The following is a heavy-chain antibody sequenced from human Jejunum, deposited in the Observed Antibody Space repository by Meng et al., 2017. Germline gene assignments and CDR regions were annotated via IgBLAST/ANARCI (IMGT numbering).Heavy chain of an antibody. D-gene: IGHD2-15*01. Sequence: GESLKISCKASGYTFTKYYLHWVRQAPGQGLEWMGIINRADGSAYYAQKFQGRVTMTRDTSTSTVYMELSSLRSEDTAVYYCVRDGRCSGDGCSFESVASGMDVWGQGTTVTVSS. CDR2: INRADGSA. CDR1: GYTFTKYY. CDR3: VRDGRCSGDGCSFESVASGMDV. J-gene: IGHJ6*02. V-gene: IGHV1-46*01.